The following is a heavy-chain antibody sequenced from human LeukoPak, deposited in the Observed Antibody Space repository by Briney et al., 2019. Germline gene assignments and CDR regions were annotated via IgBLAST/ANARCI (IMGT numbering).Heavy chain of an antibody. D-gene: IGHD3-16*01. CDR2: IYGDGSFT. Sequence: GGSLRLSCAASGFTFSNFWMHWVRQAPGKGLVWVALIYGDGSFTRYADSVKGRFTISRDNAKNTVYLQMNSLRVEDTAVYYCARGGGGGNWFDPWGQGTLVTVSS. CDR1: GFTFSNFW. CDR3: ARGGGGGNWFDP. J-gene: IGHJ5*02. V-gene: IGHV3-74*01.